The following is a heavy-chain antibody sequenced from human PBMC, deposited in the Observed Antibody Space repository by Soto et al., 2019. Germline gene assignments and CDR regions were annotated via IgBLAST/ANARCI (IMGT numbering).Heavy chain of an antibody. CDR1: GFTSSNFW. CDR3: ALYYDYSSGYYTGISY. J-gene: IGHJ4*02. D-gene: IGHD3-3*01. V-gene: IGHV3-7*03. CDR2: IRQDGSDQ. Sequence: GGSLRLSCTTSGFTSSNFWMSWVRQAPGRGLEWVANIRQDGSDQFYVDSVKGRFTISRDSPEESVYLQMNSLRVEDTAVYFCALYYDYSSGYYTGISYWGQGTPVTVSS.